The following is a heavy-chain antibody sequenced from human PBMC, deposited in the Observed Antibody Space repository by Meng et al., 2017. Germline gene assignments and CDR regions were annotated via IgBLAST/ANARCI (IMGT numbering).Heavy chain of an antibody. CDR2: INPNSGGT. CDR1: GYTFTGYY. J-gene: IGHJ4*02. V-gene: IGHV1-2*06. Sequence: QGQLVQSGAEVKKPGASVKVSCKASGYTFTGYYMHWVRQAPGQGLEWMGRINPNSGGTNYAQKFQGRVTMTRDTSISTAYMELRSLRSDDTAVYYCARGNYGDYLYYFDYWGQGTLVTVFS. D-gene: IGHD4-17*01. CDR3: ARGNYGDYLYYFDY.